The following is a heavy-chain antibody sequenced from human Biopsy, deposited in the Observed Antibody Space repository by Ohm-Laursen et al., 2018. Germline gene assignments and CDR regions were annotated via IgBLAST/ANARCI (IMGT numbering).Heavy chain of an antibody. J-gene: IGHJ4*02. D-gene: IGHD1-1*01. CDR2: INSMFGTT. CDR1: GYTFTDYF. V-gene: IGHV1-69*01. CDR3: AKRGVERGRPLAY. Sequence: SSVKVSCNASGYTFTDYFLHWVRQAPGQGLEWMGEINSMFGTTNYAQTFQGRVTITADESTSTAYMEVSSLRSEDTAVYYCAKRGVERGRPLAYWGQGTLVTVSS.